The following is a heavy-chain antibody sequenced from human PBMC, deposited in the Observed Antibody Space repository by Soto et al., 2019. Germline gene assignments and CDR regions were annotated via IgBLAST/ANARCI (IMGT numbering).Heavy chain of an antibody. D-gene: IGHD5-12*01. J-gene: IGHJ6*02. CDR3: AREGVAPYYYSGMDV. CDR1: GYTFTRSG. V-gene: IGHV1-18*01. Sequence: QVQLVQSGAEVKKPGASVKVSCKASGYTFTRSGISWVRQAPGQGLEWMGWISTYNGDTNYAQTVQGRVTMTTDTSTSTVNMEVRSLRSDDTAVYYCAREGVAPYYYSGMDVWGQGTPVTVSS. CDR2: ISTYNGDT.